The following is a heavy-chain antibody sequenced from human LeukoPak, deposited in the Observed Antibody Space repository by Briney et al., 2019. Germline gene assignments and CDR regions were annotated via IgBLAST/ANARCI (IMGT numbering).Heavy chain of an antibody. CDR2: IKQDGSGK. CDR3: ARDPDEIVGANFDY. Sequence: GGSLGLSCAASGFTFRTYWMNWVRQAPGKGLEWVANIKQDGSGKYYVDSVKGRFTISRDNAKNSLYLQMNSLTAEDTAVYYCARDPDEIVGANFDYWGQGTLVTVSS. CDR1: GFTFRTYW. J-gene: IGHJ4*02. D-gene: IGHD1-26*01. V-gene: IGHV3-7*01.